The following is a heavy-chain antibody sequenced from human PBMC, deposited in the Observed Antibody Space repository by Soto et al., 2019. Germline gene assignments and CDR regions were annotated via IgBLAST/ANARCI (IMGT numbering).Heavy chain of an antibody. V-gene: IGHV4-59*01. CDR1: GASIRSFH. Sequence: PSETLSLTCTVSGASIRSFHWSWIRQTPGKGLEWIGYIYYSGSANYNPSLKSRVTFSVDTSRNQVSLKLSSVTAADTGVYYCAAALFSEYVFPYYQMDFWGRGSKVTVSS. CDR3: AAALFSEYVFPYYQMDF. D-gene: IGHD3-16*01. CDR2: IYYSGSA. J-gene: IGHJ6*02.